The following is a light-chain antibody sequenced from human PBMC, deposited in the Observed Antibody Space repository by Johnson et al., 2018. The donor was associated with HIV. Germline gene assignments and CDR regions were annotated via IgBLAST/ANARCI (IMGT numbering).Light chain of an antibody. V-gene: IGLV1-51*02. CDR3: GTWDSSLSAGGV. CDR1: SSNIENYF. J-gene: IGLJ1*01. Sequence: QSILTQPPSVSAAPGQRVNISCSGNSSNIENYFVSWYQQLPGAAPRLLIYENNKRPSGIPDRFSGSKSGTSATLGITGLQTGDEADYYCGTWDSSLSAGGVFGTGTKVTVL. CDR2: ENN.